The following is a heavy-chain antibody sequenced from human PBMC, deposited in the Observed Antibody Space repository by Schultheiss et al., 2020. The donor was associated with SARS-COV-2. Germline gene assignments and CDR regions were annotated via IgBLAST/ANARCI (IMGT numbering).Heavy chain of an antibody. CDR1: GFTFSTYA. D-gene: IGHD2-21*01. CDR2: ISGSGADT. J-gene: IGHJ4*02. Sequence: GGSLRLSCAASGFTFSTYAMSWVRQGPGKGLEWVSAISGSGADTHYADSVKGRFSISRDNSKNTLYLQMNSLRAEDTAVYYCATPPRGETSNYWGQGTLVTVSS. CDR3: ATPPRGETSNY. V-gene: IGHV3-23*01.